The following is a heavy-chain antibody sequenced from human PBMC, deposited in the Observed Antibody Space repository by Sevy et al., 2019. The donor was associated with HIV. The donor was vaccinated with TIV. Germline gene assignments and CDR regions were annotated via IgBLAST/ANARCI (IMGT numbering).Heavy chain of an antibody. V-gene: IGHV3-33*01. CDR1: RFTFSSYG. D-gene: IGHD6-19*01. CDR2: IWYDGTNK. J-gene: IGHJ4*02. CDR3: ARERLAVAGIGYYFDY. Sequence: GGSLRLSCAASRFTFSSYGMHWVRQAPGKGLEWVAVIWYDGTNKEYADSVKGRFTISRDNSKNTLYLQMSSLRADDTAVYDCARERLAVAGIGYYFDYWGQGTLVTVSS.